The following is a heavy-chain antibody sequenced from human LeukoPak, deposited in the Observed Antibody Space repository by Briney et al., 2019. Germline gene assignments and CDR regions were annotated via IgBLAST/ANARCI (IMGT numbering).Heavy chain of an antibody. J-gene: IGHJ5*02. CDR1: GYTFTSYG. D-gene: IGHD6-13*01. V-gene: IGHV1-18*01. CDR2: ISAYNGNT. CDR3: ARDASSWYGTNWFDP. Sequence: ASVKVSCKASGYTFTSYGISWVRQAPGQGLEWMGWISAYNGNTNYAQKLQGRVTMTTDTSTSTAYMELRSLRSDDTAVYYCARDASSWYGTNWFDPWGQGTLVTVSS.